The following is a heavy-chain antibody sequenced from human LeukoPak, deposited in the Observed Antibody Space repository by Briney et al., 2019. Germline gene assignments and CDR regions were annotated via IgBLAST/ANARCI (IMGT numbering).Heavy chain of an antibody. V-gene: IGHV3-33*01. J-gene: IGHJ4*02. Sequence: GRSLRLSCAASGFTFSSYGMHWVRQAPGKGLEWVTVIWYDGSNKYYADSVKGRFTISRDNSKNTLYLQMNSLRAEDTAVYYCARDHSSGWYSDYFDYWGQGTLVTVSS. CDR2: IWYDGSNK. CDR3: ARDHSSGWYSDYFDY. D-gene: IGHD6-19*01. CDR1: GFTFSSYG.